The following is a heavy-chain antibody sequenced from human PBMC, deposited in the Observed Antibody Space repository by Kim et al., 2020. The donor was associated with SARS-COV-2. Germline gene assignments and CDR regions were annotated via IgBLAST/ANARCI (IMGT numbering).Heavy chain of an antibody. V-gene: IGHV3-23*01. CDR1: GFTFSNFA. D-gene: IGHD2-2*02. CDR2: ISGSADGT. J-gene: IGHJ4*02. CDR3: AKGDCTSTSCYTKDY. Sequence: GGSLRLSCVASGFTFSNFAMSWVRQAPGKGLEWVSTISGSADGTRYADSVKGRFSVSRDNSRNTLDLQMNSLRVEDTATYYCAKGDCTSTSCYTKDYWGRGALVTVSS.